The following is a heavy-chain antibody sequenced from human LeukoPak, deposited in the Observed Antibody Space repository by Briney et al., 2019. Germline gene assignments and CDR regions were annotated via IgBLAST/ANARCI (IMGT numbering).Heavy chain of an antibody. D-gene: IGHD1-26*01. CDR1: GGSISSHY. V-gene: IGHV4-59*11. CDR3: AREELDSGSYVY. J-gene: IGHJ4*02. Sequence: SETLSLTCTVSGGSISSHYWSWIRQPPGKGLEWIGYIYYSGSTNYNPSLKSRVTISEDTSKSQFSLKLSSVTAADTAVYYCAREELDSGSYVYWGQGTLDTVSS. CDR2: IYYSGST.